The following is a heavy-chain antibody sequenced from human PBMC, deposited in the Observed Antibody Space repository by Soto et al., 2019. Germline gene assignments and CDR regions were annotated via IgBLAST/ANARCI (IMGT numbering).Heavy chain of an antibody. CDR3: ARVLNQRYYFDY. V-gene: IGHV1-3*01. CDR1: AYTFTSYA. Sequence: ASVKVSCKASAYTFTSYAMHWVRQAPGQRLEWMGWINAGNGNTKYSQKFQGRVTITRDTSASTAYMELSSLRSEDTAVYYCARVLNQRYYFDYWGQGTLVTVSS. CDR2: INAGNGNT. J-gene: IGHJ4*02. D-gene: IGHD2-21*01.